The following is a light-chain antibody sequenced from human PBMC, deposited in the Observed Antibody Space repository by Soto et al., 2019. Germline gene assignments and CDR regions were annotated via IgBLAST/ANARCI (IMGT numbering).Light chain of an antibody. CDR3: HHYNNSPPYT. V-gene: IGKV3-15*01. J-gene: IGKJ2*01. CDR1: QSVSTN. CDR2: GAS. Sequence: EIVMTQSPATLSVFPGERATLSCRASQSVSTNLAWYQQKPGQAPRLLIYGASARATGIPARFSGSGSGTEITRTIISLQSADFAVYDSHHYNNSPPYTVGQRTKLEIK.